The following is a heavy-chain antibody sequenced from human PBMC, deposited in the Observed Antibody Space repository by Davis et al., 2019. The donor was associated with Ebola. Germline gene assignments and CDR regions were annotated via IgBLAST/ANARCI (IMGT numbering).Heavy chain of an antibody. CDR1: GYAFANFF. J-gene: IGHJ4*02. CDR2: IAPGDSHI. Sequence: GESLKISCQVSGYAFANFFIAWVRQMPGEGLELLGAIAPGDSHIRYNPSFRGQVTMSADKSINTAYLQWATLKASDTAMYFCARFLYGGFGQQLDYWGQGTLVTVSS. V-gene: IGHV5-51*01. CDR3: ARFLYGGFGQQLDY. D-gene: IGHD3/OR15-3a*01.